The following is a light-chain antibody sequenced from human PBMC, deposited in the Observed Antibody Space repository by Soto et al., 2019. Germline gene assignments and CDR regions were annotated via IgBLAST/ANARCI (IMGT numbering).Light chain of an antibody. J-gene: IGKJ2*01. CDR1: QSVSSY. CDR3: QQRSNSYT. V-gene: IGKV3-11*01. Sequence: EIVLTQSPATLSLSPGERATLSCRASQSVSSYLAWYQQKPGQAPRLLIYDASNRATGIPARFSGSGSGTEFTLTISSLEPEEFAVYYWQQRSNSYTFRQGTKLEIK. CDR2: DAS.